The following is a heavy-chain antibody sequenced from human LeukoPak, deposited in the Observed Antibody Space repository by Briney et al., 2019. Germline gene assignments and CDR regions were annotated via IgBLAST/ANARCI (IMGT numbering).Heavy chain of an antibody. J-gene: IGHJ4*02. V-gene: IGHV1-69-2*01. CDR3: ATDTMVRGVIIPFDY. CDR2: VDPEDGET. CDR1: GYTFTDYY. D-gene: IGHD3-10*01. Sequence: ASVKVSCKVPGYTFTDYYMHWVQQAPGKGLEWMGLVDPEDGETIYAEKFQGRVTITADTSTDTAYMELSSLRSEDTAVYYCATDTMVRGVIIPFDYWGQGTLVTVSS.